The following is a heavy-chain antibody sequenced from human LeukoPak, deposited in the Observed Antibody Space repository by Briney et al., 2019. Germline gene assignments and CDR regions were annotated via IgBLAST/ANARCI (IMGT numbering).Heavy chain of an antibody. CDR3: AKTFKWELRGDFDY. D-gene: IGHD1-26*01. V-gene: IGHV3-23*01. CDR1: GFTFSSYA. CDR2: ISGSGGST. J-gene: IGHJ4*02. Sequence: PGGSLRLSCAASGFTFSSYAMSWVRQAPGKGLEGVSAISGSGGSTYYADSVNGRFTISRDNSKNTLYLQMNSLRAEDTAVYYCAKTFKWELRGDFDYWGQGNLVTVSS.